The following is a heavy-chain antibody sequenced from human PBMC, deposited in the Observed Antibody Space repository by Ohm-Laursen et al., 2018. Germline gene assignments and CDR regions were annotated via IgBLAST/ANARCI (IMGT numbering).Heavy chain of an antibody. CDR2: IKQDGSEK. CDR1: GFSFSSYW. V-gene: IGHV3-7*03. CDR3: AKVLSWGSYYGMDV. Sequence: SLRLSCAAAGFSFSSYWMSWVRQAPGKGLEWVANIKQDGSEKYYVHSVKGRFTISRDNAKNSLYLQMNSLRAEDTALYYCAKVLSWGSYYGMDVWGQGTTVTVSS. J-gene: IGHJ6*02. D-gene: IGHD3-16*01.